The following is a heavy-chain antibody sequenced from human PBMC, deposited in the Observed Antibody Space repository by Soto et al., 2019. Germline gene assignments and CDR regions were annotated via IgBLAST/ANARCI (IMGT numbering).Heavy chain of an antibody. CDR2: IWFDGSDE. D-gene: IGHD1-1*01. J-gene: IGHJ5*02. V-gene: IGHV3-33*01. CDR1: GFTFSSSA. CDR3: ARDRLPKTTWTFWFDP. Sequence: QVQLVESGGGVVRPGRSLRLSCAASGFTFSSSAMHWVRQAPGKGLEWVAVIWFDGSDEYYADSVKGRFTISRDNSKNTLYLQMNSRRAEDTAVYYCARDRLPKTTWTFWFDPWGQGTLVTVSS.